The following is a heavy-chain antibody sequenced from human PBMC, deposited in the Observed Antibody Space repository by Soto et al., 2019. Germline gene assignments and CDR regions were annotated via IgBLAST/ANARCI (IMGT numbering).Heavy chain of an antibody. CDR2: LSGSSSSSV. Sequence: EVQLLESGGGLVQPGGSLRLSCVASGFSLSRYSMNWVRQAPGKGLDWVAYLSGSSSSSVYYADSVKGRFTISRDNAKNSVYLQMNSVRAEDTGVYYCARDTGGFDNWGQGTLVTVSS. V-gene: IGHV3-48*01. J-gene: IGHJ5*02. CDR1: GFSLSRYS. D-gene: IGHD3-16*01. CDR3: ARDTGGFDN.